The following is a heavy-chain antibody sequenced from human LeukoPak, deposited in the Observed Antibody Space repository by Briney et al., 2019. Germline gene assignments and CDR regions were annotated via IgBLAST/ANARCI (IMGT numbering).Heavy chain of an antibody. J-gene: IGHJ4*02. CDR3: AKDGEGRYCSSTSCPFDY. CDR2: IRYDGSNK. CDR1: GFTFSSYG. Sequence: PGGSLRLSCAASGFTFSSYGMHWVRQAPGKGLEWVAFIRYDGSNKYYADSVKGRFTISRDNSKNTLYLQMNSLRAEDTAVYYCAKDGEGRYCSSTSCPFDYWGQGTLVTVSS. V-gene: IGHV3-30*02. D-gene: IGHD2-2*01.